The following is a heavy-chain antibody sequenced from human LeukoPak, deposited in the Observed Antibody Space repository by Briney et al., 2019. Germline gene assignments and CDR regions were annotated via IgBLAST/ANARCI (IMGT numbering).Heavy chain of an antibody. CDR1: GFIFSSYA. V-gene: IGHV3-23*01. CDR2: ISASGAAT. Sequence: PGGSLRLSCAASGFIFSSYAMSWVRQAPGKGLEWVSTISASGAATYYADSVKGRFAISRDNSKNTLYLQMNSLRAEDTAVYYCAKRPVPATKYYFDYWGQGTLVSVSS. D-gene: IGHD6-19*01. CDR3: AKRPVPATKYYFDY. J-gene: IGHJ4*02.